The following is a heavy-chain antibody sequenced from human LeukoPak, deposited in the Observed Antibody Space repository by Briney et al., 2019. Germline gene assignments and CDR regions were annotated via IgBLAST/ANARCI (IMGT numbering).Heavy chain of an antibody. V-gene: IGHV4-30-2*01. CDR2: IYHSGST. D-gene: IGHD3-22*01. CDR1: GGSISSGGYY. Sequence: SETLSLTCTVSGGSISSGGYYWSWIRQPPGKGLEWIGYIYHSGSTYYNPSLKSRVTISVDRSKNQFSLKLSSVTAADTAVYYCARDGRWSSGYYGPDAFDIWGQGTMVTVSS. J-gene: IGHJ3*02. CDR3: ARDGRWSSGYYGPDAFDI.